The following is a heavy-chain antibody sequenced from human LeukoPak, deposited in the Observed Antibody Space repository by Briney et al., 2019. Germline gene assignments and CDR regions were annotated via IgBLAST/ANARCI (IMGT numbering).Heavy chain of an antibody. Sequence: ASVKVSCKASGYTFTSYYMHWVRQAPGQGLEWMGIINPSGGSTNYAQKFQGRVTMTRDTSTSTVYMELSSLRSEDTAVYYCARAGYSGYDFGYYYGMDVWGQGTTVTVSS. V-gene: IGHV1-46*01. CDR3: ARAGYSGYDFGYYYGMDV. CDR1: GYTFTSYY. D-gene: IGHD5-12*01. J-gene: IGHJ6*02. CDR2: INPSGGST.